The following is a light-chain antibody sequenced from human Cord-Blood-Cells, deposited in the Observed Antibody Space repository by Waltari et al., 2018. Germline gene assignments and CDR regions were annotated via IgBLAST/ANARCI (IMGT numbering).Light chain of an antibody. V-gene: IGLV2-14*01. CDR1: SSDVGGYNY. J-gene: IGLJ2*01. CDR2: DVS. Sequence: QSALTQPASVSGSPGQSITISCTGTSSDVGGYNYVSWYQQHPGKAPKLMIYDVSERPSGVSNRFSVSKSGNPASLTISGLQAEDEADYYCSSYTSSSTFVVFGGGTKLTVL. CDR3: SSYTSSSTFVV.